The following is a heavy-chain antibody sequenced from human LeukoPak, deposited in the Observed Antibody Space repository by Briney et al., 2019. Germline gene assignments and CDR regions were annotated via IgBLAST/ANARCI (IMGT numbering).Heavy chain of an antibody. Sequence: SETLSLTCTVSGGSISSGAYYWSWIRQHPGKGLEWIGYIYYSGSIYYNPSLKSRVTISVDTSKNQFSLKLSSVTAADTAVYYCARETTGPYYFDYWGQGTLVTVSS. CDR2: IYYSGSI. V-gene: IGHV4-31*03. CDR3: ARETTGPYYFDY. CDR1: GGSISSGAYY. J-gene: IGHJ4*02. D-gene: IGHD4-17*01.